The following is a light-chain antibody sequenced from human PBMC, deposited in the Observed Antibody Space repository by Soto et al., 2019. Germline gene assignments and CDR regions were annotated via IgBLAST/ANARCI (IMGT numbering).Light chain of an antibody. CDR2: GAS. CDR3: QQYNNWWT. V-gene: IGKV3-15*01. J-gene: IGKJ1*01. CDR1: QSVSSN. Sequence: EIVMTQSPTTLSVSPGDRATLSCRASQSVSSNLAWYQQKPGQAPRLLIYGASTRATGIPSRFSGSGSGTEFTITSSRLQSEAFAVYYCQQYNNWWTFGQGTKVEIK.